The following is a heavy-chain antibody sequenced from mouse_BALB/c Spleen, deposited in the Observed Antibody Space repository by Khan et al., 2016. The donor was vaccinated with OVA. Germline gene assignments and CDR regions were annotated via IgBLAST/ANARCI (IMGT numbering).Heavy chain of an antibody. D-gene: IGHD2-14*01. CDR1: GYTFTTAG. V-gene: IGHV9-4*02. J-gene: IGHJ4*01. CDR3: ARGGAAYYRNDGGAMDY. CDR2: INTHSGVP. Sequence: QVQLKQSGPELKKPGETVRISCKASGYTFTTAGMQWVQKMPGKGLKWIGWINTHSGVPKYAEDFKGRFAFSLETSASTAYLQITNLKNEDTATYFCARGGAAYYRNDGGAMDYWGQGTSVTVSS.